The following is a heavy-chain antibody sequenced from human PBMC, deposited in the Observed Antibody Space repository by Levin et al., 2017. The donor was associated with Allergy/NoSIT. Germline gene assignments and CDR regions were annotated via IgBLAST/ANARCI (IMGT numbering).Heavy chain of an antibody. CDR1: GFTFSSYA. CDR2: ISYDGSNK. V-gene: IGHV3-30*04. CDR3: ARDRAAFTIFGGGGDP. J-gene: IGHJ5*02. D-gene: IGHD3-3*01. Sequence: GGSLRLSCAASGFTFSSYAMHWVRQAPGKGLEWVAVISYDGSNKYYADSVKGRFTISRDNSKNTLYLQMNSLRAEDTAVYYCARDRAAFTIFGGGGDPWGQGTLVTVSS.